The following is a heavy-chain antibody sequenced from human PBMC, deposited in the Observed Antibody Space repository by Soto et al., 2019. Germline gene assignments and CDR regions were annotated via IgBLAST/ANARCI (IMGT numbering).Heavy chain of an antibody. CDR1: GGTFSSYA. J-gene: IGHJ5*02. CDR2: IIPIFGTA. Sequence: SVKVSCKASGGTFSSYAISWVRQAPGQGLEWMGGIIPIFGTANYAQKFQGRVTITADESTSTAYMELSSLRSEDTAVYYCARVPYYDCWSGSYYWFDPWGQGTLVTVSS. CDR3: ARVPYYDCWSGSYYWFDP. D-gene: IGHD3-3*01. V-gene: IGHV1-69*13.